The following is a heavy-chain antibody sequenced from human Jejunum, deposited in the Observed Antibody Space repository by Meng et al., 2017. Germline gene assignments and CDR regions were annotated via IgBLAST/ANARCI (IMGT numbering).Heavy chain of an antibody. CDR1: GDSIGSSYW. Sequence: QVQLEEAGRGLGKPWGTPSLNRAVSGDSIGSSYWCGWVRQSPGKVLEWIGEIYHSETTNYNPSIKSRVTLSVDKSKNQFSLNLGSVTAADTAVYFCARDFEALNGVWGQGTLVTVSS. J-gene: IGHJ1*01. D-gene: IGHD2-8*01. CDR3: ARDFEALNGV. V-gene: IGHV4-4*02. CDR2: IYHSETT.